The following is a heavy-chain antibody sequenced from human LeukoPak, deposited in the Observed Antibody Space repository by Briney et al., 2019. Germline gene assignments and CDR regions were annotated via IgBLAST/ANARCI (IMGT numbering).Heavy chain of an antibody. Sequence: GTSLRLSCAASGFSFITNGLHGVRQVPGKGLEGVAVIWSHGNTKKYADSVTGRFTISRDNSKNTLYLEMNTLRAEDTAVYYCARDDDYDDHNTFDMWGHGTMVTVSS. CDR2: IWSHGNTK. CDR1: GFSFITNG. J-gene: IGHJ3*02. CDR3: ARDDDYDDHNTFDM. V-gene: IGHV3-33*01. D-gene: IGHD4-17*01.